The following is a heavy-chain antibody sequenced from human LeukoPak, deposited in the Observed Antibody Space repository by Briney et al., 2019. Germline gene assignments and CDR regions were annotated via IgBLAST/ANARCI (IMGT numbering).Heavy chain of an antibody. D-gene: IGHD2-15*01. Sequence: GGSLRLSCAASGFTFSSHSMKWVRQAPGKGLEWVSYISSSSSTIYYADSVKGRFTISRDNAKNSLYLQMNSLRAEDTAVYYCARYCSGGSCYTQRVYYYYGMDVWGQGTTVTVSS. CDR1: GFTFSSHS. CDR3: ARYCSGGSCYTQRVYYYYGMDV. CDR2: ISSSSSTI. J-gene: IGHJ6*02. V-gene: IGHV3-48*04.